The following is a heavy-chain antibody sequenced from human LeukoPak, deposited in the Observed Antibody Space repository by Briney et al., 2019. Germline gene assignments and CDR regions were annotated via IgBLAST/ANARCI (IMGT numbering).Heavy chain of an antibody. CDR1: GFTFSSYE. V-gene: IGHV3-48*03. Sequence: GGSLRLSCAASGFTFSSYEMIWVRQAPGKGLEWVSYITSSGTSIYYADSVKGRFTLSRDNTKNSLYLQMNSLRADDTAVYYCARVRPTIFGVIIEPYFDYWGQGTLVTVSS. CDR2: ITSSGTSI. CDR3: ARVRPTIFGVIIEPYFDY. D-gene: IGHD3-3*01. J-gene: IGHJ4*02.